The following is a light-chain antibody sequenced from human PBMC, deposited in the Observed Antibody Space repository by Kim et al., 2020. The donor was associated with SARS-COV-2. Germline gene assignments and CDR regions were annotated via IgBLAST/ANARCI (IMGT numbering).Light chain of an antibody. Sequence: ALGQTVRVTCQGDSLRSYYASWYQQKPGQAPVLVIYVKNNRPSGIPDRFSGSSSGNTASLTITGAQAEDEADYYCNSRDSSGNHWVFGGGTQLTVL. J-gene: IGLJ3*02. CDR3: NSRDSSGNHWV. CDR1: SLRSYY. CDR2: VKN. V-gene: IGLV3-19*01.